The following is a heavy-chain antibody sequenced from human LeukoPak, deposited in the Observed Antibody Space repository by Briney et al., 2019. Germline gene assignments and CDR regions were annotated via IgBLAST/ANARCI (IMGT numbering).Heavy chain of an antibody. D-gene: IGHD3-3*01. J-gene: IGHJ3*02. CDR2: INPNSGGT. CDR3: ARDQGRDFWSSSDAFDI. CDR1: GYTFTGYY. V-gene: IGHV1-2*02. Sequence: ASVKVSCKASGYTFTGYYMHWVRQAPGQGLEWMGWINPNSGGTNYAQKFQGRVTMTRDTSISTAYMELSRLRSDDTAVYYCARDQGRDFWSSSDAFDIWGQGTMVTVSS.